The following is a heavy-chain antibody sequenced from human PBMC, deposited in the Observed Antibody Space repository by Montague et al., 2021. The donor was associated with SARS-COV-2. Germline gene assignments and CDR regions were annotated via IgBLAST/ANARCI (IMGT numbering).Heavy chain of an antibody. J-gene: IGHJ6*02. V-gene: IGHV4-4*07. D-gene: IGHD3-10*01. CDR2: IYTSGST. CDR3: AREAWFGDKTSASEYFGMDV. CDR1: GGSISSYY. Sequence: ETLSPTCTVSGGSISSYYWSWIRQPAGKGLEWIGRIYTSGSTNYNPSLKSRVTMSVDTSKNQFSLKLSSVTAADTAVYYCAREAWFGDKTSASEYFGMDVWGQGTTVTVSS.